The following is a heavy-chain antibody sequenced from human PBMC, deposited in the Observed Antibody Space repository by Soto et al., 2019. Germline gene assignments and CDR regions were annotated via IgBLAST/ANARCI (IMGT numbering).Heavy chain of an antibody. D-gene: IGHD5-18*01. CDR3: ARDKWIRRALYYYYYSMDV. CDR1: CGTFSSYA. Sequence: ASVKVSFKASCGTFSSYAISWVRQAPGQGLEWMGGIIPIFGTANYAQKFQGRVTITADESTSTAYMELSSLRSEDTAVYYCARDKWIRRALYYYYYSMDVWVQGTTVTVSS. V-gene: IGHV1-69*13. J-gene: IGHJ6*02. CDR2: IIPIFGTA.